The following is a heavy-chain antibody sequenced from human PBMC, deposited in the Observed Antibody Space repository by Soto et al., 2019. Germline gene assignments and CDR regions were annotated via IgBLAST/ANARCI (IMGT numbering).Heavy chain of an antibody. CDR2: IYYSGST. CDR1: GGSISSSSYY. Sequence: SETLSLTCTVSGGSISSSSYYWGWIRQPPGKGLEWIGSIYYSGSTYYNPSLKSRVTISVDTSKNQFSLKLSSVTAADTAVYYCATNYAYYYYYGMDVWGQGTTVTVS. D-gene: IGHD4-4*01. V-gene: IGHV4-39*01. J-gene: IGHJ6*02. CDR3: ATNYAYYYYYGMDV.